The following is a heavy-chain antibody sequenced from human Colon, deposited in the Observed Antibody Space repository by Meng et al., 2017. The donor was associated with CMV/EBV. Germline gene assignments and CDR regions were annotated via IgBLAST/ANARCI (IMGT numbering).Heavy chain of an antibody. CDR2: ISYSGSP. CDR1: SSASQY. Sequence: SSASQYWIWVRQTPGKGLEWIGYISYSGSPNYNPSLKSRVTVTVDTSKNQFSLRLSSVTAADTAVYYCARESMAPVSRYYFYVMDVWGQGTTVTVSS. V-gene: IGHV4-61*01. CDR3: ARESMAPVSRYYFYVMDV. J-gene: IGHJ6*02. D-gene: IGHD2-8*01.